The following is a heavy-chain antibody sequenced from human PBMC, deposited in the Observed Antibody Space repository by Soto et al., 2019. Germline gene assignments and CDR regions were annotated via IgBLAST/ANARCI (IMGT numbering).Heavy chain of an antibody. V-gene: IGHV4-31*03. CDR3: ARENFGVIIHDAFDL. Sequence: PSETLSLTCTVSGGSISSGGYYWSWIRQHPGRGLEWLGYIYDSETTYYNPSLESRLSISVDASKNQFSLKVTSVTPADTAVYYCARENFGVIIHDAFDLWGQGTMVTVSS. D-gene: IGHD2-8*01. J-gene: IGHJ3*01. CDR1: GGSISSGGYY. CDR2: IYDSETT.